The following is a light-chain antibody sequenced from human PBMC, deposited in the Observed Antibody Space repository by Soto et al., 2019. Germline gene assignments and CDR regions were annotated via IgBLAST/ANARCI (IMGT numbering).Light chain of an antibody. V-gene: IGKV3D-20*02. J-gene: IGKJ5*01. Sequence: EIVLTQSPGTLSLSPGERATLSCRASQSVSSSYLAWYQQKPGQAPRLLIYGASNRATGIPDRFSGSGSGTDFTLTISSLEPEDFAVYYCQQRSTWPQITFGQGTRLE. CDR3: QQRSTWPQIT. CDR2: GAS. CDR1: QSVSSSY.